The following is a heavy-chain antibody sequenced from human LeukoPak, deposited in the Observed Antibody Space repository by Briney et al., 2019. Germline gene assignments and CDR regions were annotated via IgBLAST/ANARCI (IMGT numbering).Heavy chain of an antibody. CDR3: ARDGEHVLAHDY. Sequence: GGSLRLSCAVSGFTVTTNYMSWVRQAPGKGLEWVSIIHRDGSTYYADSVKGRFATSRDNSKNTLYIQMNSLRAEDTGVYYCARDGEHVLAHDYWGQGTLVTVSS. D-gene: IGHD2-15*01. J-gene: IGHJ4*02. CDR1: GFTVTTNY. V-gene: IGHV3-66*01. CDR2: IHRDGST.